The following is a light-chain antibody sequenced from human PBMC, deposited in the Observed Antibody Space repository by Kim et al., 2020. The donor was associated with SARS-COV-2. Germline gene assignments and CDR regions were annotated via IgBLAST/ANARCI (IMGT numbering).Light chain of an antibody. J-gene: IGKJ4*01. Sequence: EILMTQSPATLSVSPGERATLSCRASQSVSSNLAWYQQKPGQAPRLLIYGASTRATGIPARFSGSGSGTEFTLTIRSLQSEDLAVYYCQQYNDWPLLSFGGGTKVDIK. CDR1: QSVSSN. V-gene: IGKV3-15*01. CDR2: GAS. CDR3: QQYNDWPLLS.